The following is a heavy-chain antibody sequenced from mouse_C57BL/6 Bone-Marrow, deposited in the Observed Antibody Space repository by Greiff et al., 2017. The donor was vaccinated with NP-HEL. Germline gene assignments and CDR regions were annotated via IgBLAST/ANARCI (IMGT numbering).Heavy chain of an antibody. CDR2: IYPRSGNT. J-gene: IGHJ2*01. Sequence: QVQLQQSGAELARPGASVKLSCKASGYTFTSYGISWVKQRTGQGLEWIGEIYPRSGNTYYNEKFKGKATLTADKSSSTAYMELSSLTSEDSAVYFCARRLLFLGGDYWGQGTTLTVSS. CDR3: ARRLLFLGGDY. V-gene: IGHV1-81*01. D-gene: IGHD1-1*01. CDR1: GYTFTSYG.